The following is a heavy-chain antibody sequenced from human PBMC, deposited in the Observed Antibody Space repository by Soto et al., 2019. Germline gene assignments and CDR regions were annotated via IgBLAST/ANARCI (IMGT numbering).Heavy chain of an antibody. Sequence: WRSLRLSCAPRGGTLSSYARSWVRQDPGKGLEWVSVIYSGGSTYYADSVKGRFTISRDNSKNTLYLQMNSLRAEDTAVYYFARDRGHYDILTCYNWFAPWGQGTLVTVSP. CDR2: IYSGGST. D-gene: IGHD3-9*01. CDR1: GGTLSSYA. V-gene: IGHV3-53*01. CDR3: ARDRGHYDILTCYNWFAP. J-gene: IGHJ5*02.